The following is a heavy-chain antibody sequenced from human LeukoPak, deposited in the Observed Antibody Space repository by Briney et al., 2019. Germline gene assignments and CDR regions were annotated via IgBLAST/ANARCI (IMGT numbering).Heavy chain of an antibody. V-gene: IGHV3-30*04. CDR3: ARERWGDAFDF. D-gene: IGHD3-16*01. CDR2: ILYDGSNK. J-gene: IGHJ3*01. CDR1: GFTFSSYD. Sequence: GGSLRLSCAASGFTFSSYDMHWVRQPPGKGLEWVAAILYDGSNKDYADSAKGRFTISRDNSKNTMYLQMNSLRAEDTAVYYCARERWGDAFDFWGQGTMVTVSS.